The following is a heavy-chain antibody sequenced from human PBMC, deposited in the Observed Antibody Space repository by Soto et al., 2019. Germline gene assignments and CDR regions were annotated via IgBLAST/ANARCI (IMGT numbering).Heavy chain of an antibody. CDR2: IGTLGDT. J-gene: IGHJ5*02. CDR3: VSCRSFHYDSTPPPTFAP. CDR1: GFIFNNYD. V-gene: IGHV3-13*01. D-gene: IGHD3-10*01. Sequence: VQLVESGGGLVQPGGSLRLSCAAAGFIFNNYDMHWVLQVTGKGLEWVSGIGTLGDTYYADSVRGRFTIFRDNAKDSLHLQMRDLRDGDTALYYCVSCRSFHYDSTPPPTFAPWGQGTLVTVSA.